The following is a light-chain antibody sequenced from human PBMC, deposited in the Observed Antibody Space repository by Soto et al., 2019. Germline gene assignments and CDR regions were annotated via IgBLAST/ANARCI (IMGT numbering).Light chain of an antibody. J-gene: IGKJ5*01. CDR3: LQANSCPLT. Sequence: DIQLTQSPSFVSASVGDRDTITCRASQGISRWLAWYQQRPGKAPELLIYCESSLQSGVPSRFSGRGSGPDFTLTISILQPEEFATYYCLQANSCPLTVGHGTRLEIK. CDR1: QGISRW. CDR2: CES. V-gene: IGKV1-12*01.